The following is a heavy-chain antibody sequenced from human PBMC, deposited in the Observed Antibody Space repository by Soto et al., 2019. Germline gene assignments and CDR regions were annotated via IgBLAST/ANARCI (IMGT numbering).Heavy chain of an antibody. V-gene: IGHV3-23*01. CDR3: AFNSGSGSYYFDY. CDR2: ISGGGETT. D-gene: IGHD3-10*01. Sequence: EVQLLESGGGLVQPGGSLRLSCAASGFTFSSYAMWWVRQAPGKGLECVSAISGGGETTYYADSVKGRFTISRDNSKNTLYLQMNSLRDEDTDVYYCAFNSGSGSYYFDYWGQGTLVTVSS. CDR1: GFTFSSYA. J-gene: IGHJ4*02.